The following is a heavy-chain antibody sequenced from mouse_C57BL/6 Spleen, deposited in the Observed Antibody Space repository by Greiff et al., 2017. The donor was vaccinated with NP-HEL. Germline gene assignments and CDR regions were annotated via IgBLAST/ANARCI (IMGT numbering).Heavy chain of an antibody. CDR3: AVYYGNYGGFDY. CDR2: ISYDGSN. J-gene: IGHJ2*01. V-gene: IGHV3-6*01. CDR1: GYSITSGYY. Sequence: VQLMESGPGLVKPSQSLSLTCSVTGYSITSGYYWYWLRHFPGNQLEWMCFISYDGSNNYHPSLKDRISISRDTSKNQLFLQLNSVTTEDTAKYYCAVYYGNYGGFDYWGQGTTLTVSS. D-gene: IGHD2-1*01.